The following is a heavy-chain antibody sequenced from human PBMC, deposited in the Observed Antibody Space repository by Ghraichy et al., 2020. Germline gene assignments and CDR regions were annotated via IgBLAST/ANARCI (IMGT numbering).Heavy chain of an antibody. V-gene: IGHV3-66*01. D-gene: IGHD3-16*02. J-gene: IGHJ4*02. CDR2: MYSGGST. CDR1: GFTVGNNY. CDR3: TLSPNAGY. Sequence: GGSLRLSCAASGFTVGNNYMRWVRQAPGKGLEWVSLMYSGGSTYYADSVKGRFTISRDSSKNTLSLQMNSLRAEDTAVYFCTLSPNAGYWGQGTLVTVCS.